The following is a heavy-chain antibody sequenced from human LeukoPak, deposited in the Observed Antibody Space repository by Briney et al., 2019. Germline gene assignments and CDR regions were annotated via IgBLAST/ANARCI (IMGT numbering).Heavy chain of an antibody. Sequence: ASVKVSCKASGYTFTGHYIHWVRQVPGQGLEWMGWINPKNAATNYAQKFQGRVTMTRDTSISTVYMELSRLRYDDTAVYYCAKTLYIAAAPGGLDYWAREPWSPSPQ. D-gene: IGHD6-13*01. J-gene: IGHJ4*02. CDR1: GYTFTGHY. CDR3: AKTLYIAAAPGGLDY. CDR2: INPKNAAT. V-gene: IGHV1-2*02.